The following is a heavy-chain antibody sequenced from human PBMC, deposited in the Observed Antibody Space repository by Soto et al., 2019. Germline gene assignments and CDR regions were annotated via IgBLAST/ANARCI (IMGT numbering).Heavy chain of an antibody. CDR1: GGAISSSSYY. V-gene: IGHV4-39*01. J-gene: IGHJ4*02. CDR3: ARGARSMTTVTMRFDY. CDR2: IYYSGST. D-gene: IGHD4-17*01. Sequence: SETLSLTCTVSGGAISSSSYYWGWIRQPPGKGLEWIGSIYYSGSTYYNPSLKSRVTISVDTSKNLFSLKLSSVTAADTAVYYCARGARSMTTVTMRFDYWGQGTLVTVSS.